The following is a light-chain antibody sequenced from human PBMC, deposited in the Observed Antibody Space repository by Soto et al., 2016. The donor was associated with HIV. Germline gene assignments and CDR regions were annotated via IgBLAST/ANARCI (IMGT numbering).Light chain of an antibody. J-gene: IGLJ2*01. Sequence: SYELTQSPSVSVSPGQTASITCSGNKLGDKYACWYQQKPGQSPVLVIYQDDKRPSGIPERFSGSNSGNTATLTISGTQTMDEADYYCQAWDSGTAVFGGGTKLIVL. CDR3: QAWDSGTAV. V-gene: IGLV3-1*01. CDR2: QDD. CDR1: KLGDKY.